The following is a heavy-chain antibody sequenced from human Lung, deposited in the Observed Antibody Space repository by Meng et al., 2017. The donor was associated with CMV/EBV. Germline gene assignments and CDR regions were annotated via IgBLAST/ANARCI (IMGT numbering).Heavy chain of an antibody. Sequence: SETLSLTCVVSDYSISGTYYWGWIRQPPGKGLEWIGSIYHSGNTYYNPSLESRVTLSLDTSKNQFSLNLRSVTAADTAVYYCATHPPGYWGQGTLVTVSS. CDR1: DYSISGTYY. CDR2: IYHSGNT. V-gene: IGHV4-38-2*01. J-gene: IGHJ4*02. CDR3: ATHPPGY.